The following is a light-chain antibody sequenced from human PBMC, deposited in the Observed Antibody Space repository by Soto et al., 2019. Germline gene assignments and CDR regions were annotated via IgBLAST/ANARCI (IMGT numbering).Light chain of an antibody. CDR3: SSYTSGSTYV. CDR2: DVS. Sequence: QSALTQPASVSGSPGQSITISCTGTSSDVGAYNYVSWYQQHPGKAPKLMIYDVSSRPSGVSNRFSGSKSGNTASLTISGLHAEDEADYYCSSYTSGSTYVFGTGTKLTVL. V-gene: IGLV2-14*03. CDR1: SSDVGAYNY. J-gene: IGLJ1*01.